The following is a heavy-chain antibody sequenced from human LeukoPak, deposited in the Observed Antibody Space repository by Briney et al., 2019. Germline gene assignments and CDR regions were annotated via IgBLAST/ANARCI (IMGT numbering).Heavy chain of an antibody. CDR2: MYYSGST. CDR3: ARHGFGESPSYYYYGLDV. CDR1: GGSISSGDYY. Sequence: KASETLSLTCTVSGGSISSGDYYWSWIRQPPGKGLEWIGSMYYSGSTYCNPSLKSRVTISVDTSKTQISLKLSSVTAADTAIYYCARHGFGESPSYYYYGLDVWGQGTTVTVSS. J-gene: IGHJ6*02. V-gene: IGHV4-39*01. D-gene: IGHD3-10*01.